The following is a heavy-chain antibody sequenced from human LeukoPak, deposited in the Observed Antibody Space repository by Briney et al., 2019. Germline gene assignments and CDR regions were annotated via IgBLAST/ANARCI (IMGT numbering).Heavy chain of an antibody. CDR3: ARGGWTGYYDSSGYWFDY. CDR2: IYYSGST. CDR1: GGSISSYY. J-gene: IGHJ4*02. V-gene: IGHV4-59*01. D-gene: IGHD3-22*01. Sequence: SETLSLTCTVSGGSISSYYWSWIRQPPGKGLEWIGYIYYSGSTNYNPSLKSRVTISVDTSKNQFSLKLGSVTAADTAVYYCARGGWTGYYDSSGYWFDYWGQGTLVTVSS.